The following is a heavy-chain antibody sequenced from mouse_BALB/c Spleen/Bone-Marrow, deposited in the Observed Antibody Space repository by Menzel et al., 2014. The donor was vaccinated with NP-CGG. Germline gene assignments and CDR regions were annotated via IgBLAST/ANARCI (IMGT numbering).Heavy chain of an antibody. CDR1: GFNIKDTY. D-gene: IGHD1-1*01. V-gene: IGHV14-3*02. J-gene: IGHJ4*01. Sequence: DVQLQESGAELVKPGASVKLSCTASGFNIKDTYMHWVKQRSEQGLEWIGRIDPANGNTKYDPKFQGKATITADTSSNTAYLQLSSLTSEDTAVNYCARYYYGSSYAMDYWGQGTSVTASS. CDR3: ARYYYGSSYAMDY. CDR2: IDPANGNT.